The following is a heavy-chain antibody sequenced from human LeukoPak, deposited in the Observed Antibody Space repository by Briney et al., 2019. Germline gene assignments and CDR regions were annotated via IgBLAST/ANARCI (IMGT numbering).Heavy chain of an antibody. CDR1: RFSFSSYS. J-gene: IGHJ6*03. D-gene: IGHD3-10*01. CDR2: IRYDGSNK. V-gene: IGHV3-30*02. CDR3: AKTGSGSYYALTYYYYYYMDV. Sequence: PGGSLRLSCVASRFSFSSYSMNWVRQAPGKGLEWVAFIRYDGSNKYYADSVKGRFTISRDNSKNTLYLQMNSLRAEDTAVYYCAKTGSGSYYALTYYYYYYMDVWGKGTTVTISS.